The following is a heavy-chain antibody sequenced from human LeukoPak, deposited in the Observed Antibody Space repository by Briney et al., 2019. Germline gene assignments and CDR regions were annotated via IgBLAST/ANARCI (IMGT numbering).Heavy chain of an antibody. CDR3: AKYSGSYWMGYYFDY. J-gene: IGHJ4*02. V-gene: IGHV4-61*01. D-gene: IGHD1-26*01. Sequence: NPSETLSLTCTVSGGSVSSGSYYWSWIRQPPGKGLEWIGYIYYSGSTNYNPSLKSRVTISVDTSKNQFSLKLSSVTAADTAVYYCAKYSGSYWMGYYFDYWGQGTLVTVSS. CDR2: IYYSGST. CDR1: GGSVSSGSYY.